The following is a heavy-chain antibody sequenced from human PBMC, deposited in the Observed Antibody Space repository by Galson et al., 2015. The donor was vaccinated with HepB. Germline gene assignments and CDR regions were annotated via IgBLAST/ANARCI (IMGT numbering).Heavy chain of an antibody. J-gene: IGHJ4*02. Sequence: SPRLSCAVSGFTFSSYAMRWVRQAPGKGLEWVSDLSGSGGSTDYADSVKGRFTISRDNSKNTLYLQMNSLRAEDTALYYCAKTPTSSGWYETIDYWGQGTLVTVSS. CDR1: GFTFSSYA. D-gene: IGHD6-19*01. CDR2: LSGSGGST. V-gene: IGHV3-23*01. CDR3: AKTPTSSGWYETIDY.